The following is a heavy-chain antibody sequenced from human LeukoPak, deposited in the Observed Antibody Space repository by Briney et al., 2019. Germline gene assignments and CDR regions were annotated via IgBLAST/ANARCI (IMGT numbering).Heavy chain of an antibody. CDR1: GFTFSSYS. CDR2: ISSSSSYI. J-gene: IGHJ5*02. CDR3: ARGRVPNWFDP. Sequence: GGSLRLSCAASGFTFSSYSMNWVRQAPGKGLEWVSSISSSSSYIYYADSVKGRFTISRDNAKNSLYLQMNSPRAEDTAVYYCARGRVPNWFDPWGQGTLVTVSS. V-gene: IGHV3-21*01.